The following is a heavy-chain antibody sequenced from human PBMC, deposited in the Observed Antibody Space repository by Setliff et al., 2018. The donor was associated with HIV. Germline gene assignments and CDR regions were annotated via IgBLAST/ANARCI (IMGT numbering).Heavy chain of an antibody. V-gene: IGHV5-51*01. Sequence: GESLKISCKGPGYNFNTDWIAWVRQMPGKGLEWMGVIFPGDSDTRYSPSFQGQVTISADRSITTAYLHWSSLQASDTAMYYCTRRRRAPGTGDLEAYWGQGTLGTVSS. CDR3: TRRRRAPGTGDLEAY. J-gene: IGHJ4*02. CDR2: IFPGDSDT. D-gene: IGHD7-27*01. CDR1: GYNFNTDW.